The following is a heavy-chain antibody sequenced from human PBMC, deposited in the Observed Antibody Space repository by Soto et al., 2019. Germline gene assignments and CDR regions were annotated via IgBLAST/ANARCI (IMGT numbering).Heavy chain of an antibody. CDR2: IDPSDSYT. CDR3: ARDPTYYDFWSGFPNDAFDI. V-gene: IGHV5-10-1*01. Sequence: PGESLKISCKGSGYSFTSYWISWVRQMPGKGLEWMGRIDPSDSYTNYSPSFQGHVTISADKSISTAYLQWSSLKASDTAMYYCARDPTYYDFWSGFPNDAFDIWGQGTMVTVSS. D-gene: IGHD3-3*01. CDR1: GYSFTSYW. J-gene: IGHJ3*02.